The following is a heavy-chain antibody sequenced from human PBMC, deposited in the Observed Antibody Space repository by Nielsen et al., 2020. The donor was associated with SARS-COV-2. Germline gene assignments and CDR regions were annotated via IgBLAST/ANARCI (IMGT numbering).Heavy chain of an antibody. D-gene: IGHD3-10*01. CDR3: ATLDYFGSGSSPH. J-gene: IGHJ4*01. CDR1: GLNFNVYS. CDR2: INPDNTRI. Sequence: GGSLRLSCAASGLNFNVYSMTWVRQTAQRGLEWVASINPDNTRIFHAYSVQGRFTISRDNAKNSVYLQMNSLRVDDTALYYCATLDYFGSGSSPHWGQGSLVTVSS. V-gene: IGHV3-21*01.